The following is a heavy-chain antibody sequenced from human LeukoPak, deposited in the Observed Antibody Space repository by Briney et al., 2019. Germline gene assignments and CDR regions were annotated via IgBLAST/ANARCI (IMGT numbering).Heavy chain of an antibody. D-gene: IGHD2-2*02. Sequence: GGSLRLSCAASGFTFSSYSMNWVRQAPGKGLEWVSSIVSSGRYVYYADSLKGRFTISRDNAKNSLYLQMNSLRAEDTAVYYCARESGGYCSTTSCYKGYFDYWGQGTLVTVSS. CDR1: GFTFSSYS. V-gene: IGHV3-21*01. CDR2: IVSSGRYV. J-gene: IGHJ4*02. CDR3: ARESGGYCSTTSCYKGYFDY.